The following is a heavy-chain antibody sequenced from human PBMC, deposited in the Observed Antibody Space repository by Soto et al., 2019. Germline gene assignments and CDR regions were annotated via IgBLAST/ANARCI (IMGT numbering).Heavy chain of an antibody. CDR2: ISYGGDNK. Sequence: QVQLVESGGGVVQPGRSLRLSCAASGFIFSDYAMHWVRQAPGKGLEWVAVISYGGDNKYYADSVSGRFAISRDNLKNTLDLQMNSLNPEDTAVYHCAKARHSTSWYGLEADLWGQGTLVTVSS. V-gene: IGHV3-30*09. J-gene: IGHJ4*02. CDR3: AKARHSTSWYGLEADL. CDR1: GFIFSDYA. D-gene: IGHD6-13*01.